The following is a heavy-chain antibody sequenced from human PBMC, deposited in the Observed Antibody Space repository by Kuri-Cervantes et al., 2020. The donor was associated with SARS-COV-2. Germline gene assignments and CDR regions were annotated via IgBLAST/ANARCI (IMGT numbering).Heavy chain of an antibody. CDR1: GASISSSTYY. J-gene: IGHJ4*02. V-gene: IGHV4-39*01. CDR3: ARHYAFDRFHK. D-gene: IGHD3-9*01. CDR2: IYESGDT. Sequence: ESLKISCTVSGASISSSTYYWGWIRQSPGKGLEWLGSIYESGDTYYSSSLKSRLSLSVDTSKNQFSLRLTSVTAADTAIYYRARHYAFDRFHKWGQGTQVPSPQ.